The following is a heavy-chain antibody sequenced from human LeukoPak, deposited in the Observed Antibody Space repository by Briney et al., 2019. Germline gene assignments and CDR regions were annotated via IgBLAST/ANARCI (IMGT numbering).Heavy chain of an antibody. CDR1: GFTFSNFA. CDR2: ISSSSSYI. D-gene: IGHD2-15*01. Sequence: GGSLRLSCAASGFTFSNFAMSWVRQAPGKGLEWVSSISSSSSYIYYADSVKGRFTISRDNAKNSLYLQMNSLRAEDTAVYYCARGADGVSSNSRGWFDPWGQGTLVTVSS. CDR3: ARGADGVSSNSRGWFDP. V-gene: IGHV3-21*01. J-gene: IGHJ5*02.